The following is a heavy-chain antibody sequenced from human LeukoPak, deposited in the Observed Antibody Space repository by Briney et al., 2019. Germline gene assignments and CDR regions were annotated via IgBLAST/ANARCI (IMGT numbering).Heavy chain of an antibody. D-gene: IGHD6-19*01. V-gene: IGHV3-53*01. Sequence: GGSLRLSCVASGFTVSSNYMSWVRQAPGKGLEWVSVIYSGGSTYYADSVKGRFTISRDNSKNTLYLQMNSMRVEDTAVYYCARDYGVAEGYWGQGTLVTVSS. CDR2: IYSGGST. CDR3: ARDYGVAEGY. J-gene: IGHJ4*02. CDR1: GFTVSSNY.